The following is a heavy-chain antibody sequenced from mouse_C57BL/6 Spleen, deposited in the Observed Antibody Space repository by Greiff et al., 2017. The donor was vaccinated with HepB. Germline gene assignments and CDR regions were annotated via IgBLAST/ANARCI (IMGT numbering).Heavy chain of an antibody. Sequence: QVQLQQPGAELVKPGASVKLSCKASGYTFTSYWMQWVKQRPGQGLEWIGEIDPSDSYTNYNRKFKGKATLTVDTSSSTAYMQLSSLTSEDSAVYYCARFYYGSSYYFDYWGQGTTLTVSS. D-gene: IGHD1-1*01. CDR2: IDPSDSYT. CDR1: GYTFTSYW. CDR3: ARFYYGSSYYFDY. V-gene: IGHV1-50*01. J-gene: IGHJ2*01.